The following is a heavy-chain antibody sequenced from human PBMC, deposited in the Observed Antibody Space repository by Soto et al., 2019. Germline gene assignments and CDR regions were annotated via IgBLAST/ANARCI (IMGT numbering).Heavy chain of an antibody. CDR3: ARALYYEFWSGYYIGSWFDP. CDR1: GGSISSYY. D-gene: IGHD3-3*01. J-gene: IGHJ5*02. V-gene: IGHV4-59*01. Sequence: PSETLSLTCTVSGGSISSYYWSWIRQPPGKGLEWIGYIYYSGSTNYNPSLKSRVTISVDTSKNQFSLKLSSVTAADTAVYYCARALYYEFWSGYYIGSWFDPWGQGTLVTVSS. CDR2: IYYSGST.